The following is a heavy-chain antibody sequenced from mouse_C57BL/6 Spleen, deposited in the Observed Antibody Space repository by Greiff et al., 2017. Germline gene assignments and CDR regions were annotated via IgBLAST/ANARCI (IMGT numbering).Heavy chain of an antibody. CDR3: AREVYYGKPSYAMDY. D-gene: IGHD2-1*01. J-gene: IGHJ4*01. Sequence: VQLQQSGAELVKPGASVKLSCKASGYTFTSYWMHWVKQRPGQGLEWIGMIHPNSGSTNYNEKFKSKATLTVDKSSSTAYMQLSSLTSEDSAVYYCAREVYYGKPSYAMDYWGQGTSVTVAS. V-gene: IGHV1-64*01. CDR2: IHPNSGST. CDR1: GYTFTSYW.